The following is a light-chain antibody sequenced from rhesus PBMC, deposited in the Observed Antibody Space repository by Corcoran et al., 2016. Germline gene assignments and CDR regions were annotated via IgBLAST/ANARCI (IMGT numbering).Light chain of an antibody. V-gene: IGKV3-10*01. J-gene: IGKJ2*01. CDR3: YQHSSGYS. CDR2: GAS. CDR1: QSVSRY. Sequence: QVILTQSPATLSLSPGERATLSCRASQSVSRYLAWYQQKPGQAPRLLIYGASSRATGIPDRFSGSVSGTDFTLTISSLEPEDVGVYHCYQHSSGYSFGQGTKVEIK.